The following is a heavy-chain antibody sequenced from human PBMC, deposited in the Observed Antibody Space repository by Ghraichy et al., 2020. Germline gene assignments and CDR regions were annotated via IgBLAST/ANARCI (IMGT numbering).Heavy chain of an antibody. CDR1: GGSISSGGYS. V-gene: IGHV4-30-4*07. CDR2: IYYSGST. J-gene: IGHJ4*02. CDR3: ARGMDGLLYFDY. Sequence: SETLSLTCAVSGGSISSGGYSWSWIRQPPGKGLEWIGYIYYSGSTYYNPSLKSRVTISVDTSKNQFSLKLSSVTAADTAVYYCARGMDGLLYFDYWGQGTLVTVSS. D-gene: IGHD1-26*01.